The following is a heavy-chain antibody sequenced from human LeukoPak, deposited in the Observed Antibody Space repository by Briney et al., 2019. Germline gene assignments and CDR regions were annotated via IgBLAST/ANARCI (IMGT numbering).Heavy chain of an antibody. J-gene: IGHJ4*02. CDR1: GGSFSNSY. V-gene: IGHV4-34*01. CDR2: INHSGSA. Sequence: SETLSLTCAVYGGSFSNSYWSWIRQPPGKGLEWIGEINHSGSADYNPSLKSRVTISVDTSKNQFSLKLSSVTAADTAVYYCARFGITVVRGGKYYFDYWGQGTLVTVSS. D-gene: IGHD3-10*01. CDR3: ARFGITVVRGGKYYFDY.